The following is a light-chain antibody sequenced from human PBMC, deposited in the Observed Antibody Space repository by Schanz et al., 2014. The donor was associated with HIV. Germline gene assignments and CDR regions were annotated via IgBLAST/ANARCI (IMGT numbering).Light chain of an antibody. CDR3: QQYGSSPLYT. J-gene: IGKJ2*01. V-gene: IGKV3-20*01. CDR2: GAS. CDR1: QSVSSD. Sequence: EIVMTQSPATLSVSPGARATLSCRASQSVSSDLAWYQQKPGQAPTLLIYGASSRATGVPDRFSGSGSGTDYTLTISRLEPEDFAVYYCQQYGSSPLYTFGQGTKLEIK.